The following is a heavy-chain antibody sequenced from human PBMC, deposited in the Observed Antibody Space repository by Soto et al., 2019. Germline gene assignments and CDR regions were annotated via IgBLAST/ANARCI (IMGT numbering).Heavy chain of an antibody. D-gene: IGHD6-19*01. V-gene: IGHV1-8*01. CDR2: TNLNSGNT. Sequence: QVQLVQSGAEVKKPGASVKVSCKASGYTFTSYDINWVRQATGQGLEWMGWTNLNSGNTGYAQKFQGRVTMTRNTSISTAYMELSSLRSEDTAVYYCARGGLAVAGLNYYYGMDVWGQGTTVTVSS. J-gene: IGHJ6*02. CDR3: ARGGLAVAGLNYYYGMDV. CDR1: GYTFTSYD.